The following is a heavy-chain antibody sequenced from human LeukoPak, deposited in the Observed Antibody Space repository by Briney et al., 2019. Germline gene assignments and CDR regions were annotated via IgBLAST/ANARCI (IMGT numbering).Heavy chain of an antibody. V-gene: IGHV1-8*01. J-gene: IGHJ4*02. Sequence: ASVKVSCKASGYTFTSYDINWVRQATGQGLEWMGWMNPNSGNTGYAQKFQGRVTITADESTSTAYMEMSSLRSEDTAVYYCARDGYNRYFDYWGQGTLVIVSS. D-gene: IGHD5-24*01. CDR2: MNPNSGNT. CDR3: ARDGYNRYFDY. CDR1: GYTFTSYD.